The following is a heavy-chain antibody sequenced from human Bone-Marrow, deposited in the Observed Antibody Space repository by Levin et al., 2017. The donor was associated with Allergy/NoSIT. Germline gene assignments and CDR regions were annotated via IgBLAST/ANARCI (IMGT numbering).Heavy chain of an antibody. CDR3: ARVLQYSYYYADV. CDR1: GVSITSGSYY. D-gene: IGHD2-21*01. CDR2: SYTSGNI. V-gene: IGHV4-61*09. Sequence: SETLSLTCTVSGVSITSGSYYWSWIRQPAGKGLEWIGHSYTSGNITYNPSLKSRGTISLDTSKNQFSLKLRSVTAADTAVYYCARVLQYSYYYADVWGKGTMVTVSS. J-gene: IGHJ6*03.